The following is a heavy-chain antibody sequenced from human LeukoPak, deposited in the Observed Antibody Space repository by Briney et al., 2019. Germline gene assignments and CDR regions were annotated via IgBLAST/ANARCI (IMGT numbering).Heavy chain of an antibody. Sequence: SETLSLTCTVSGGSISSYYWSWIRQPPGKGLEWIGYIYYSGSTIYNPSLKSRVTISVDTSKNQFSLKLSSVTAADTAVYYCARIGHEDYYFDYWGQGTLVTVSS. V-gene: IGHV4-59*01. CDR2: IYYSGST. CDR3: ARIGHEDYYFDY. CDR1: GGSISSYY. J-gene: IGHJ4*02.